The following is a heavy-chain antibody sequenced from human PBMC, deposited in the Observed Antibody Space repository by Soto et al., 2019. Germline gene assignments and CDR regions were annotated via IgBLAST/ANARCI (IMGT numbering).Heavy chain of an antibody. V-gene: IGHV3-23*01. CDR3: AKEDTRGLHLGELSSFDY. J-gene: IGHJ4*02. D-gene: IGHD3-16*02. Sequence: GGSLRLSCAASGFTFSSYAMSWVRQAPGKGLEWVSAISGSGGSTYYADSVKGRFTISRDNSKNTLYLQMNSLRAEDTAVYYCAKEDTRGLHLGELSSFDYWGQGTLVTVSS. CDR2: ISGSGGST. CDR1: GFTFSSYA.